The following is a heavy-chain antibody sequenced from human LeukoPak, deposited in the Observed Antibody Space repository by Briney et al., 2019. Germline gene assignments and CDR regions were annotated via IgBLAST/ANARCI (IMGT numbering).Heavy chain of an antibody. J-gene: IGHJ4*02. CDR1: GFTFSSYS. D-gene: IGHD2-21*02. CDR2: ISSSSSYI. Sequence: GGSLRLSCAASGFTFSSYSMNWVRQAPGKGLEWVSSISSSSSYIYYADSVKGRLTISRDNAKNSLYLQMNSLRAEDTAVYYCARDEGGDTDYWGQGTLVTVSS. CDR3: ARDEGGDTDY. V-gene: IGHV3-21*01.